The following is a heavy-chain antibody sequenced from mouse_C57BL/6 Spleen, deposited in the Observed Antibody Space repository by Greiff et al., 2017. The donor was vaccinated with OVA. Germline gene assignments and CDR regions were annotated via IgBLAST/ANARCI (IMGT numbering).Heavy chain of an antibody. J-gene: IGHJ4*01. V-gene: IGHV1-59*01. Sequence: QVQLQQPGAELVRPGTSVKLSCKASGYTFTSYWMHWVKQRPGQGLEWIGVIDPSDSYTNYNQKFKGKATLTVDTASSTAYMQLSSLTSEDSAVYYCARRPLYYYGSSYYYAMDYWGQGTSVTVSS. D-gene: IGHD1-1*01. CDR1: GYTFTSYW. CDR3: ARRPLYYYGSSYYYAMDY. CDR2: IDPSDSYT.